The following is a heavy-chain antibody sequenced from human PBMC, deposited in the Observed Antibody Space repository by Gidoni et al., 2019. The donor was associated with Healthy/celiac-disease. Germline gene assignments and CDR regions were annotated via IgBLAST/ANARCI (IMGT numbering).Heavy chain of an antibody. V-gene: IGHV3-30*18. D-gene: IGHD4-17*01. CDR3: AKDPGPDYGDYVDY. CDR1: GVTFSSYG. CDR2: ISYDGSNK. J-gene: IGHJ4*02. Sequence: QVQLVESGGGVVQPGRSLRLSCAASGVTFSSYGMHWVRQAPGKGLEWVAVISYDGSNKYYADSVKGRFTISRDNSKNTLYLQMNSLRAEDTAVYYCAKDPGPDYGDYVDYWGQGTLVTVSS.